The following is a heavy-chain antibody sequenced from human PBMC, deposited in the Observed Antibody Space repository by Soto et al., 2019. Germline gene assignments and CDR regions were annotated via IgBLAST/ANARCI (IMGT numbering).Heavy chain of an antibody. Sequence: QVQLVESGGGVVQPGRSLRLSCATSGFTFSSYAMNWVRQAPGKGLEWVAVISYDGSNKYYADSVKGRFTISRDNSKNTLYLQMNSLRGEDTAVYYCARDRGSRNAESFQHWGQGTLVPVSS. V-gene: IGHV3-30-3*01. CDR1: GFTFSSYA. CDR2: ISYDGSNK. CDR3: ARDRGSRNAESFQH. J-gene: IGHJ1*01. D-gene: IGHD3-16*01.